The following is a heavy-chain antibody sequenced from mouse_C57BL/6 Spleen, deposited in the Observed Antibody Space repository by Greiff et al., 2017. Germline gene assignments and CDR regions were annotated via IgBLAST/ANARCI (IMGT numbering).Heavy chain of an antibody. V-gene: IGHV2-2*01. J-gene: IGHJ2*01. CDR1: GFSLTSYG. Sequence: VQLQQSGPGLVQPSQSLSITCTVSGFSLTSYGVHWVRQSPGKGLEWLGVLWSGGSTDYNAAFISRLSISKDNSKSQVFFKMNSLQADDTAIYYCARKEGYDGYFDYWGQGTTLTVSS. CDR3: ARKEGYDGYFDY. D-gene: IGHD2-3*01. CDR2: LWSGGST.